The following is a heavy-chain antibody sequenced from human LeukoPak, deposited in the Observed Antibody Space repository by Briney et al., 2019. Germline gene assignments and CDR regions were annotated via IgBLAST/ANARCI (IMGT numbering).Heavy chain of an antibody. J-gene: IGHJ5*02. Sequence: ASVKVSCKASGYTFTGYYIHWVRQAPGQGLEWMGRINCNGGGTSYAQKFQGRVTMTRDTSISTAYTELDRLTSDDTAGYYCARDYGPYPGCSWFDPWGQGTLVTVSS. V-gene: IGHV1-2*06. D-gene: IGHD2-21*01. CDR3: ARDYGPYPGCSWFDP. CDR2: INCNGGGT. CDR1: GYTFTGYY.